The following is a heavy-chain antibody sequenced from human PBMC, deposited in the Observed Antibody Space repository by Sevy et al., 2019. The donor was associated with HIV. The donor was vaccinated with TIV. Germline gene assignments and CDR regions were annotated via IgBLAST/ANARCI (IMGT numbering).Heavy chain of an antibody. Sequence: ASLKVSCKASGYTFTSYGISWVRQAPGQGLEWMGWISAYNGNTNYAQKLQGRVTMTTDTSTSTAYMELRSLRSDDTAVYYCARDGTYYDFWSGYYSYYYYYMDVWGKGTTVTVSS. J-gene: IGHJ6*03. V-gene: IGHV1-18*04. D-gene: IGHD3-3*01. CDR1: GYTFTSYG. CDR3: ARDGTYYDFWSGYYSYYYYYMDV. CDR2: ISAYNGNT.